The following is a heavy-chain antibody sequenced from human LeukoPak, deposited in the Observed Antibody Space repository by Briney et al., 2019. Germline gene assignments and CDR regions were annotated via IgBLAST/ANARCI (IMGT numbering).Heavy chain of an antibody. D-gene: IGHD3-22*01. CDR3: ARITMIVVDRFDY. CDR1: GGSISSSSYY. V-gene: IGHV4-39*07. CDR2: IYYSGST. J-gene: IGHJ4*02. Sequence: SETLSLTCTVSGGSISSSSYYWGWIRQPPGKGLEWIGSIYYSGSTYYNPSLKSRVTISVDTSKNQFSLKLSSMTAADTAVYYCARITMIVVDRFDYWGQGTLVTVSS.